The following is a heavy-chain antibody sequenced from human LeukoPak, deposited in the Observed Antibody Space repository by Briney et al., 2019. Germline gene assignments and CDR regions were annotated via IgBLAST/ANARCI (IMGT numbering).Heavy chain of an antibody. CDR2: INHSGST. J-gene: IGHJ4*02. CDR1: GGSFSGYY. Sequence: SEALSLTCAVYGGSFSGYYWSWILQPPGKGLEWIGEINHSGSTNYNPSLKSRVTISVDTSKNQFSLKLSSVTAADTAVYYCARPYGSGNYWGQGTLVTVSS. V-gene: IGHV4-34*01. CDR3: ARPYGSGNY. D-gene: IGHD3-10*01.